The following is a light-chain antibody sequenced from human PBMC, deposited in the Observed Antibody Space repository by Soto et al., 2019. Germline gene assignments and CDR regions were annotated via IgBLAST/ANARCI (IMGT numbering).Light chain of an antibody. CDR1: SSDVGGYNY. V-gene: IGLV2-11*01. CDR3: CSYAGSYTYYV. CDR2: EVS. Sequence: QSALTQPASVSGSPGQSITISCTGTSSDVGGYNYVSWYQQHPGKAPKLMIYEVSKRPSGVPDRFSGSKSGNTASLTISGLQAEDEADYYCCSYAGSYTYYVFGTGTKVTVL. J-gene: IGLJ1*01.